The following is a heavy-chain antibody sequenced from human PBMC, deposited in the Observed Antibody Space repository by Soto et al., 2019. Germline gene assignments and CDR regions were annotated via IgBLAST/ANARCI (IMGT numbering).Heavy chain of an antibody. V-gene: IGHV3-23*01. J-gene: IGHJ3*02. CDR3: AKGITMVRGVIKDAFDI. CDR1: GFTFSSYA. Sequence: GGSLRLSCAASGFTFSSYAMSWVRQAPGKGLEWVSAISGSGGSTYYADSVKGRFTISRDNSKNTLYLQMNSLRAEDTAVYYCAKGITMVRGVIKDAFDIWGQGTMVTVSS. CDR2: ISGSGGST. D-gene: IGHD3-10*01.